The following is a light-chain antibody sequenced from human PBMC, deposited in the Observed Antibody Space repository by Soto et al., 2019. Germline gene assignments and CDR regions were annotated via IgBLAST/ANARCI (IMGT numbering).Light chain of an antibody. CDR3: QSYDSSLTVV. Sequence: QSVLTQPPSVSGAPGQRVTISCTGSSSNIGASYDVHWYQQFPGTTPKFLIYGNTNRPSGVPDRFSASKSGTSASLDITGLQAEDEAEYCCQSYDSSLTVVFGGGTKLTVL. CDR2: GNT. J-gene: IGLJ2*01. CDR1: SSNIGASYD. V-gene: IGLV1-40*01.